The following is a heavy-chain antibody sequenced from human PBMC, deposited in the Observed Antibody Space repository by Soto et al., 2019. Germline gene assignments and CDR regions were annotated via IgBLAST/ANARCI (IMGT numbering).Heavy chain of an antibody. CDR2: IIPIFGTA. J-gene: IGHJ4*02. CDR3: ARDGNYYDSSGYWSYFDY. CDR1: GGTFSSYA. V-gene: IGHV1-69*06. D-gene: IGHD3-22*01. Sequence: ASVKVSCKASGGTFSSYAISWVRQAPGQRLEWMGRIIPIFGTANYAQKFQGRVTITADKSTSTAYMELSSLRSEDTAVYYCARDGNYYDSSGYWSYFDYWGQGTLVTVSS.